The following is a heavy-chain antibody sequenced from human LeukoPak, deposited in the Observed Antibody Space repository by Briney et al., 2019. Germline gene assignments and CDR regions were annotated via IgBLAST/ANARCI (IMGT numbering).Heavy chain of an antibody. CDR1: GGSISSYY. CDR3: ARQSGAMIVGEIDY. J-gene: IGHJ4*02. Sequence: SETLSLTCTVSGGSISSYYWSWIRQPPGKGLEWIGYIYTSGSTNYNPSLKSRVTISVDTSKNQFSLKLSSVTAADTAVYYCARQSGAMIVGEIDYWGQGPLVTVSS. CDR2: IYTSGST. D-gene: IGHD3-22*01. V-gene: IGHV4-4*09.